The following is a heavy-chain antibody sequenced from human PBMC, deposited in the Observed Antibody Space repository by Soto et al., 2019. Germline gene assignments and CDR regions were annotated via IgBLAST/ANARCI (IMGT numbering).Heavy chain of an antibody. D-gene: IGHD3-10*02. J-gene: IGHJ4*02. CDR3: ARSGDNYNVLDY. Sequence: GGSLRLSCAASGFTVSDYYISLIRQAPGKGLEWLSYSSNSGTYTRYADSVKGRLSISRDNAKNSVLLQINRLRGEDSARYCCARSGDNYNVLDYWGQGTPVTVSS. CDR2: SSNSGTYT. CDR1: GFTVSDYY. V-gene: IGHV3-11*06.